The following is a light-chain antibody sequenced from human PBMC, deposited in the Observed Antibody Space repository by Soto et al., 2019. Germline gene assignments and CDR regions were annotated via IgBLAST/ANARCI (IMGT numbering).Light chain of an antibody. J-gene: IGKJ5*01. CDR1: QIVSSY. V-gene: IGKV3-11*01. CDR3: RQRSIWSPLIP. CDR2: DAS. Sequence: ATVSLYKKERATLSCPASQIVSSYSAWYQQKPRQAPRLLIYDASNRTAGIPARFSGSGASTDFFLPISSRVDDEVAVFYCRQRSIWSPLIPFGQGTRLAVK.